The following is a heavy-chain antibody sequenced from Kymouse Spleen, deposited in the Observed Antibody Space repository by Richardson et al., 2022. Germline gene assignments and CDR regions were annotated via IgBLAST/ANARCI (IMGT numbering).Heavy chain of an antibody. D-gene: IGHD2-2*02. V-gene: IGHV3-13*01. CDR2: IGTAGDT. CDR1: GFTFSSYD. CDR3: ARDRYCSSTSCYGMDV. J-gene: IGHJ6*02. Sequence: EVQLVESGGGLVQPGGSLRLSCAASGFTFSSYDMHWVRQATGKGLEWVSAIGTAGDTYYPGSVKGRFTISRENAKNSLYLQMNSLRAGDTAVYYCARDRYCSSTSCYGMDVWGQGTTVTVSS.